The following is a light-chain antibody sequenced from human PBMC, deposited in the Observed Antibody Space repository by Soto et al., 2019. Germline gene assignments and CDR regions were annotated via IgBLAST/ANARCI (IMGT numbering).Light chain of an antibody. Sequence: QSALTQPASVSGSPGQSITLSCTRTSSGVENYNLVSWYQHHPGKAPKLMIYEGSQRPSGVSDRFSGSKSGNTASLTISGLQAEDEADYYCSSYAGAVVFGGGTKVTVL. CDR2: EGS. V-gene: IGLV2-23*01. CDR1: SSGVENYNL. J-gene: IGLJ2*01. CDR3: SSYAGAVV.